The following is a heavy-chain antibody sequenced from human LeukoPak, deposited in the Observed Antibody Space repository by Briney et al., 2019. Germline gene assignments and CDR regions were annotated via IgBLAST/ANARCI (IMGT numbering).Heavy chain of an antibody. J-gene: IGHJ6*03. CDR1: GFTVSSNY. CDR3: ARDNGYDFWSGYSAYYYYMDV. D-gene: IGHD3-3*01. Sequence: PGGSLRLSCAASGFTVSSNYMRWVRQAPGKGLEWVSVIYSGGSTYCADSVKGRFTISRDNSKNTLYLQMNSLRAEDTAVYYCARDNGYDFWSGYSAYYYYMDVWGKGTTVTVSS. CDR2: IYSGGST. V-gene: IGHV3-66*02.